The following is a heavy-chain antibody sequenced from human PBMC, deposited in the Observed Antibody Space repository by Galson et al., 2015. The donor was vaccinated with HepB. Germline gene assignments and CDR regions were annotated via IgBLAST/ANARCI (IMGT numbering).Heavy chain of an antibody. J-gene: IGHJ6*02. CDR1: GGSFSNYA. D-gene: IGHD1-26*01. CDR3: AREGLMRYRSNGTWGYYGVDV. V-gene: IGHV1-69*13. CDR2: FIPIFGTA. Sequence: SVKVSCKASGGSFSNYALSWVRQAPGQGLEWVGGFIPIFGTANYAQKFQGRVTISADESTNTAYMELISLKSEDTAVYYCAREGLMRYRSNGTWGYYGVDVWGQGTAVIASS.